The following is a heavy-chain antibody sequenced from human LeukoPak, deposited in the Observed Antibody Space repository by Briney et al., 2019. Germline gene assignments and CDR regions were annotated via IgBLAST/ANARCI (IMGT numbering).Heavy chain of an antibody. V-gene: IGHV3-11*01. D-gene: IGHD3-9*01. Sequence: PGGSLRLSCAASGFTFSDYYMSWIRQAPGKGLEWVSYISSSGSTIYYADSVKGRYTISRDNAKNSLYLQMNSLRAEDTAVYYCASGPVAPHRRLGDYWGQGTLVTVSS. CDR1: GFTFSDYY. CDR2: ISSSGSTI. J-gene: IGHJ4*02. CDR3: ASGPVAPHRRLGDY.